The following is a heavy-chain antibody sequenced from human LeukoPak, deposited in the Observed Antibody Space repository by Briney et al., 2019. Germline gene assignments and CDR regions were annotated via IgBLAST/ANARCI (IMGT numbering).Heavy chain of an antibody. CDR3: ARASDGDYARI. J-gene: IGHJ3*02. Sequence: ASVKVSCKASGYTFTSYAMHWVRQAPGQRLEWMGWINAGNGNTKYSQKFQGRVTITTDESTSTAYMELSSLRSEDTAVYYCARASDGDYARIWGQGTMVTVSS. D-gene: IGHD4-17*01. V-gene: IGHV1-3*01. CDR2: INAGNGNT. CDR1: GYTFTSYA.